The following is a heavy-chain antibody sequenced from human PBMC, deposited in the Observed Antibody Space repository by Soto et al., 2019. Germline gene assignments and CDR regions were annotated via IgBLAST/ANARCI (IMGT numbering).Heavy chain of an antibody. CDR2: IYYSGST. D-gene: IGHD2-15*01. Sequence: QLQLQESGPGLVKPSETLSLTCTVSGCSISRSIYYWGWIRQPPGKGLEWIGSIYYSGSTYYNPSLKSRVTISVDTSKNQFSLKLSSVPAADTAVYYCARHTPAISISDHWGQGTLVTVSS. CDR1: GCSISRSIYY. V-gene: IGHV4-39*01. J-gene: IGHJ4*02. CDR3: ARHTPAISISDH.